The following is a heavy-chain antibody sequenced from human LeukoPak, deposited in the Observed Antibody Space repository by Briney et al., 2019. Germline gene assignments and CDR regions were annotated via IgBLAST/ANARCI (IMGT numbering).Heavy chain of an antibody. V-gene: IGHV1-46*01. D-gene: IGHD2-15*01. J-gene: IGHJ4*02. CDR3: AKIMALYCSGGSCNEIDY. CDR2: INPSGGST. Sequence: ASVKVSCKASGYTFTSYYMHWVRQAPGEGLEWMGIINPSGGSTSYAQKFQGRVTMTRDMSTSTVYMELSSLRSEDTAVYYCAKIMALYCSGGSCNEIDYWGQGTLVTVSS. CDR1: GYTFTSYY.